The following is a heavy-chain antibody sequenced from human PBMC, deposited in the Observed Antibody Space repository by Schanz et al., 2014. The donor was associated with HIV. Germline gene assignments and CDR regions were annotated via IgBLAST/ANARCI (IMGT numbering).Heavy chain of an antibody. CDR1: RGTFRSNA. CDR3: ASGRRSGIGWRMDV. Sequence: QVQLVQSGAEVKKTGSSVKVSCKASRGTFRSNAITWVRQAPGQGLEWIGHFNVMLSKINSAQKFQGRVSMTADPSTNTAYMEMRGLRFEDTAVYYCASGRRSGIGWRMDVWGQGTTVTVSS. V-gene: IGHV1-69*01. CDR2: FNVMLSKI. D-gene: IGHD6-19*01. J-gene: IGHJ6*02.